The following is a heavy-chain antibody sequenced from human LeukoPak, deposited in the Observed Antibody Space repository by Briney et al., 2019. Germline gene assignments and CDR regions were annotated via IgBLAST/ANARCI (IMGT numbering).Heavy chain of an antibody. D-gene: IGHD6-6*01. CDR1: GFTFSTYG. CDR3: ATAGSSSGRDY. V-gene: IGHV3-21*01. CDR2: ISSSSSYI. Sequence: GGSLRLSCAVSGFTFSTYGMNWVRQAPGKGLEWVSSISSSSSYIYYADSVKGRFTISRDNAKNSLYLQMNSLRAEDTAVYYCATAGSSSGRDYWGQGTLVTVSS. J-gene: IGHJ4*02.